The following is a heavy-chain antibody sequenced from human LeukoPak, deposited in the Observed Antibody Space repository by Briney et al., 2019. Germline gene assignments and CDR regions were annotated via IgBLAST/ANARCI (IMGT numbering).Heavy chain of an antibody. Sequence: PGGSLRLSCAASGFTFSSYSMNWVRQAPGKGLEWVTYISSSSSTIYYADSVKGRFTISRDNAKNSLYLEMNSLRAEDTAVYYCARKTGGSLDTWGQGTMVTVSS. CDR3: ARKTGGSLDT. CDR2: ISSSSSTI. CDR1: GFTFSSYS. D-gene: IGHD7-27*01. V-gene: IGHV3-48*01. J-gene: IGHJ3*02.